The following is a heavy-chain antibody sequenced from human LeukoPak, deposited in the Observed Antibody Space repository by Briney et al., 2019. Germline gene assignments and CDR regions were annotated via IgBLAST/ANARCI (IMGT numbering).Heavy chain of an antibody. J-gene: IGHJ3*02. D-gene: IGHD3-9*01. CDR2: IYYSGST. V-gene: IGHV4-59*08. CDR3: ATAPAYYDILTGYVPDAFDI. Sequence: SETLSLTCTVSGGSISSYYWSWIRQPPGKGLEWIGYIYYSGSTNYSPSLKSRVTISVDTSENQFPLKLSSVTAADTALYYCATAPAYYDILTGYVPDAFDIWGQGTMVTVSS. CDR1: GGSISSYY.